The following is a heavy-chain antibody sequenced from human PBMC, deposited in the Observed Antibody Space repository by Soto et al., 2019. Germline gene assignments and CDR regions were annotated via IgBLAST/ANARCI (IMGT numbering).Heavy chain of an antibody. J-gene: IGHJ4*02. V-gene: IGHV6-1*01. CDR3: AKRGGYNYFHY. CDR2: TYYRSKWYN. D-gene: IGHD5-12*01. CDR1: GDSVSSNSAA. Sequence: SQTLSLTCAISGDSVSSNSAALNWIRQSPSRGLEWLGGTYYRSKWYNDYAVSVKSRITIAPDTSKNQFSLHLNSVTPEDTAVYYCAKRGGYNYFHYWGQGTLVTVSS.